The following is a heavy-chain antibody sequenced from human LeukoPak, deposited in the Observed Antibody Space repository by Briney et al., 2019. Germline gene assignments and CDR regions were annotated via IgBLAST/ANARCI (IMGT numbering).Heavy chain of an antibody. CDR1: GSTFSSYS. Sequence: GGSLRLSCAASGSTFSSYSMNWVRQAPGKGLEWVSYISSSSSTIYYADSVKGRFTISRDNAKNSLYLQMNSLRAEDTAVYYCARVGYCSSTSCYTPYYYYMAVWGKGTTVTVSS. J-gene: IGHJ6*03. CDR2: ISSSSSTI. CDR3: ARVGYCSSTSCYTPYYYYMAV. V-gene: IGHV3-48*01. D-gene: IGHD2-2*02.